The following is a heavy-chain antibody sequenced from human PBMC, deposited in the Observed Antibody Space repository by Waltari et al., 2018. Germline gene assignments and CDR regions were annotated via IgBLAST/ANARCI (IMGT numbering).Heavy chain of an antibody. CDR2: IYWNDDK. CDR3: AHFSGSYPHFDY. CDR1: ELQSGVG. V-gene: IGHV2-5*01. Sequence: QITLKESGPTLVKPTQTLTLTCTFSELQSGVGVGWIRQPPGKALEWVAHIYWNDDKRYSPSLKSRLTITKDTSKNQVVLTMTNMDPVDTATYYCAHFSGSYPHFDYWGQGILVTVSS. D-gene: IGHD1-26*01. J-gene: IGHJ4*02.